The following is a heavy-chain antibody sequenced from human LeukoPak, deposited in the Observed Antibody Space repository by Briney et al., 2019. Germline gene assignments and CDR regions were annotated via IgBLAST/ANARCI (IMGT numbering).Heavy chain of an antibody. J-gene: IGHJ4*02. V-gene: IGHV4-59*08. D-gene: IGHD3-22*01. CDR2: IYYSGST. Sequence: SETLSLTCTVSGGSISSYYWSWIRQPPGKGLEWTGYIYYSGSTNYNPSLKSRVTISVDTSKNQFSLKLSSVTAADTAVYYCARRRITMIVVHWGQGTLVTVSS. CDR1: GGSISSYY. CDR3: ARRRITMIVVH.